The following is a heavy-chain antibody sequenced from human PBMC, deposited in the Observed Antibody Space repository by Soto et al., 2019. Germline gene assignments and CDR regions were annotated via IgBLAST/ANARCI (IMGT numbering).Heavy chain of an antibody. V-gene: IGHV4-61*01. J-gene: IGHJ6*02. CDR1: GGSVSSGSYY. D-gene: IGHD6-13*01. Sequence: QVQLQESGPGLVKPSETLSLTCTVSGGSVSSGSYYWSWIRQPPGKGLEWIGYIYYSGSTNYNPSLKSRVTISVDTSKNQFSLKLSSVTAADTAVYYCARDTLPRSSSHYGMDVWGQGTTVTVSS. CDR2: IYYSGST. CDR3: ARDTLPRSSSHYGMDV.